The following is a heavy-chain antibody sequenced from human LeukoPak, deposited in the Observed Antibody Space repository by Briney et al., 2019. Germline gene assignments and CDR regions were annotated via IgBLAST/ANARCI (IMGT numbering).Heavy chain of an antibody. Sequence: GGSLRLSCTASGFTFSSYSMNWVRQAQGKGLEWVSYTSSSSSTIYYADSVKGRFTISRDNAKNSLYLQMNSLRAEDTAVYYCARMENYYYYGMDVWGQGTTVTVSS. D-gene: IGHD1-1*01. V-gene: IGHV3-48*01. CDR2: TSSSSSTI. CDR1: GFTFSSYS. J-gene: IGHJ6*02. CDR3: ARMENYYYYGMDV.